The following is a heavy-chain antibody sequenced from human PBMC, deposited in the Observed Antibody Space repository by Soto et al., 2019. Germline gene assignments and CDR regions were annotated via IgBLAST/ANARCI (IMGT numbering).Heavy chain of an antibody. CDR1: GFTFSNYA. CDR3: ARDAISMVRGTNNWFDP. J-gene: IGHJ5*02. V-gene: IGHV3-23*01. Sequence: EVQLLESGGGLVQPGGSLTLSCAASGFTFSNYAMSWVRQAPGKGLEWVSAISGGGISTYYADSVRGRFTISRDNSRNTLDLRMTRLRAEDTAVYYCARDAISMVRGTNNWFDPWGQGTLVTVSS. D-gene: IGHD3-10*01. CDR2: ISGGGIST.